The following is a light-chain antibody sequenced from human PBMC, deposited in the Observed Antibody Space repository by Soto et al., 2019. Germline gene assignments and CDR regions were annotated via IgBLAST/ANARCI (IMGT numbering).Light chain of an antibody. V-gene: IGKV1-39*01. Sequence: DIQMTQSPYSLSASVGDRVTIACRASETVSTYVNWYQQKPGRAPKLLIYGASNLQSGVPSRFSGSGSATDFTLTITSLQPEDFATYYCQQSYSTTFTFVPGTKVDIK. CDR1: ETVSTY. CDR3: QQSYSTTFT. CDR2: GAS. J-gene: IGKJ3*01.